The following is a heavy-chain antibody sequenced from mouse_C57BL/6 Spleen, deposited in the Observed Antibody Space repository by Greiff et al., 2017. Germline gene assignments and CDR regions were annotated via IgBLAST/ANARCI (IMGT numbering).Heavy chain of an antibody. CDR3: ARQACDYWYFGV. CDR2: ISSGGSYT. CDR1: GFTFSSYG. V-gene: IGHV5-6*01. J-gene: IGHJ1*03. Sequence: EVQLVESGGDLVKPGGSLKLSCAASGFTFSSYGMSWVRQTPDKRLEWVATISSGGSYTYYPDSVKGRFTISRDNAKNTRYLQMSSLTSEDTAMYYCARQACDYWYFGVWGTGTTVTVSS.